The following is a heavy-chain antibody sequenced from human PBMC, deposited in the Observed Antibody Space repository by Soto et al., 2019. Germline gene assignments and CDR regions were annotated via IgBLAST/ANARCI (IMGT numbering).Heavy chain of an antibody. D-gene: IGHD2-2*01. CDR1: GGTFSTYS. J-gene: IGHJ3*02. CDR3: VRGRCNRNCDPDGFGI. Sequence: QVQLVQSGAEVKKPGSSVKVSCRASGGTFSTYSINWVRQAPGQGLEWMGNIIPMFGTPNYARKFQGRVTMTSDESTTTAYMELSSLTSEDTAVYYCVRGRCNRNCDPDGFGIWGQGTMVTVSS. CDR2: IIPMFGTP. V-gene: IGHV1-69*18.